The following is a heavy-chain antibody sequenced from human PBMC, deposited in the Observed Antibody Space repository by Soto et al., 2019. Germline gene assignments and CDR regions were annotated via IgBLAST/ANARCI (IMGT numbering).Heavy chain of an antibody. J-gene: IGHJ5*02. D-gene: IGHD2-15*01. CDR3: ARESCSGGSCYSGVYNWFDP. CDR2: IIPIFDTA. CDR1: GGTFSSYA. V-gene: IGHV1-69*13. Sequence: GASVKVSCKASGGTFSSYAISWVRQAPGQGLEWMGGIIPIFDTANYAQKFQGRVTITADESTSTAYMELSSLRSEDTAVYYCARESCSGGSCYSGVYNWFDPWGQGTLVTVSS.